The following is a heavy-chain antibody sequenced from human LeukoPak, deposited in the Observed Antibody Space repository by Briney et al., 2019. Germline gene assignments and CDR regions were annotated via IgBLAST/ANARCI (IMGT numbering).Heavy chain of an antibody. CDR3: ARLASRIGAYAFDI. CDR2: IYTSGST. V-gene: IGHV4-61*02. CDR1: GGSISSGSYY. J-gene: IGHJ3*02. D-gene: IGHD5-12*01. Sequence: SETLSLTCTVSGGSISSGSYYWSWIRQPAGKGLEWIGRIYTSGSTNYNPSLKSRVTISVDTSKNQFTLKLSSVTAADTAVYYCARLASRIGAYAFDIWGQGTMVTVSS.